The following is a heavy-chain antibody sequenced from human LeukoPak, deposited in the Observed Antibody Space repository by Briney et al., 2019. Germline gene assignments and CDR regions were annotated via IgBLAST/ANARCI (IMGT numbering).Heavy chain of an antibody. CDR1: GGSISSGDYY. CDR3: AGGRYYDFWSGTFDY. J-gene: IGHJ4*02. V-gene: IGHV4-30-4*01. CDR2: IYYSGST. D-gene: IGHD3-3*01. Sequence: PSQTLSLTCTVSGGSISSGDYYWSWIRQPPGKGLEWIWYIYYSGSTYYSPSLKSRVTISVDTSKNQFSLKLSSVTAADTAVYYCAGGRYYDFWSGTFDYWGQGTLVTVSS.